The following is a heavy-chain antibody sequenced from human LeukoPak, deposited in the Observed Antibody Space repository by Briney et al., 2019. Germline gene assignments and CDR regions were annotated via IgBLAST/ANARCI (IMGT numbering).Heavy chain of an antibody. CDR3: ARDRNLDFWSGYWTDYYYYMDV. CDR2: MNPDSGNT. CDR1: GYTFTSYD. D-gene: IGHD3-3*01. J-gene: IGHJ6*03. V-gene: IGHV1-8*03. Sequence: GASVKVSCKASGYTFTSYDINWVRQATGQGLEWMGWMNPDSGNTGYAHKFQGRVTITRNTSISTAYMELSSLRSEDTAVYYCARDRNLDFWSGYWTDYYYYMDVRGEGTTVTVSS.